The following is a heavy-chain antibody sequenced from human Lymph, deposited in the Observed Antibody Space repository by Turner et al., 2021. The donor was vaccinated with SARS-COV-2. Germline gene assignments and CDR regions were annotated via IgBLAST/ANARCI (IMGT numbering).Heavy chain of an antibody. V-gene: IGHV1-2*02. D-gene: IGHD3-3*01. J-gene: IGHJ6*02. CDR3: ARDVERYNDFWSGYSGGYGLDV. CDR2: IKPNSGGT. CDR1: GYTFTGYY. Sequence: QVQLVQSGAEVKKPGASVKVSCKASGYTFTGYYMHWVRQAPGQGLEWMGWIKPNSGGTKYAQKFQGRVTMTRETSISTAYMELSRLRSDDTAVYYCARDVERYNDFWSGYSGGYGLDVWGQGTTVTVSS.